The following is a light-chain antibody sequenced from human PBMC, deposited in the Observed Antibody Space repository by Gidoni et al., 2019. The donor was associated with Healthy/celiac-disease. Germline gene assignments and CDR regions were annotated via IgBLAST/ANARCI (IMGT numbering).Light chain of an antibody. J-gene: IGKJ1*01. CDR2: AAS. Sequence: DIQLPQSPSSLSSSVGDRVTITCRAGKSISSYLNWYQQKPGKAPKRLIYAASSLQSGVPSRFSGSVSGTDFTLTVLSLQPDAFATYYFQQSYSTWWTFGQGTKVEIK. CDR3: QQSYSTWWT. V-gene: IGKV1-39*01. CDR1: KSISSY.